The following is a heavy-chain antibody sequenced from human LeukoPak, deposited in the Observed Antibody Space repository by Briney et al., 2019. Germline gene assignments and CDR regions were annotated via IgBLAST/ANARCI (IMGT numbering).Heavy chain of an antibody. Sequence: PGGSLTLSCAASGFTFTTYWMSWVRQAPGKGLEWVATIKRDGSEKYYVDSVRGRFTISRDDATNSVYLQMNSLRAEDTAVYYCARARGISGTTTHRWCDYWGQGTLVTVSS. CDR2: IKRDGSEK. V-gene: IGHV3-7*01. CDR1: GFTFTTYW. CDR3: ARARGISGTTTHRWCDY. J-gene: IGHJ4*02. D-gene: IGHD1-7*01.